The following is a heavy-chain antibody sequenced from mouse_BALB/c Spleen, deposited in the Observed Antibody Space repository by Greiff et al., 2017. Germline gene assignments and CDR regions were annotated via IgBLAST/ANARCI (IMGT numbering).Heavy chain of an antibody. CDR2: IRLKSNNYAT. CDR1: GFTFSNYW. CDR3: TRDGSPWY. V-gene: IGHV6-6*02. Sequence: EVKVEESGGGLVQPGGSMKLSCVASGFTFSNYWMNWVRQSPEKGLEWVAEIRLKSNNYATHYAESVKGRFTISRDDSKSSVYLQMNNLRAEDTGIYYCTRDGSPWYWGQGTTLTVSS. J-gene: IGHJ2*01. D-gene: IGHD1-1*01.